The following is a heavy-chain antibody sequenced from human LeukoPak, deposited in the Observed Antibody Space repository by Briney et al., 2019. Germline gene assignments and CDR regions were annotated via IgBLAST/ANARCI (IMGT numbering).Heavy chain of an antibody. V-gene: IGHV3-74*01. CDR2: INTDRSST. Sequence: GGSLRLSCAASGFTFSSYWMHWVRQAPGKGLVWVSRINTDRSSTSYADSVKGRFTISRDNAKNTLHLQMDSLTVEDTAVYYCAVSNWMDPWGQGTLVTVSS. CDR3: AVSNWMDP. J-gene: IGHJ5*02. CDR1: GFTFSSYW.